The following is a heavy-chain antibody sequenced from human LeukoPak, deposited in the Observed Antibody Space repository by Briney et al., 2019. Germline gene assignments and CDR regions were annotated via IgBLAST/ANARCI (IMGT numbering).Heavy chain of an antibody. D-gene: IGHD6-19*01. CDR1: GFAFSVYE. CDR2: ISSSGGTR. V-gene: IGHV3-48*03. Sequence: GGSLRLPCAASGFAFSVYEMYWVRQAPGKGLEWISYISSSGGTRYYADSVKGRFTISRDNARNSLSLQMNSLRAEDTAVYYCSTLTVASSFDYWGQGALVTVSS. J-gene: IGHJ4*02. CDR3: STLTVASSFDY.